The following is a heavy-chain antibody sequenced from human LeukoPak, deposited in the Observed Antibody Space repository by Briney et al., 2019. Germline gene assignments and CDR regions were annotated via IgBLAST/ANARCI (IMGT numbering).Heavy chain of an antibody. D-gene: IGHD1-26*01. CDR2: ISGSGNTM. CDR1: GFTFSNYE. J-gene: IGHJ4*02. V-gene: IGHV3-48*03. CDR3: ARDAGIGGTDFDY. Sequence: GGSLRLSCAASGFTFSNYEMDWVRQAPGQRLEWISYISGSGNTMYYADSVKGRFTISRDNAKDSLSLQLNSLRVEDTAVYYCARDAGIGGTDFDYWGQGALVTVSS.